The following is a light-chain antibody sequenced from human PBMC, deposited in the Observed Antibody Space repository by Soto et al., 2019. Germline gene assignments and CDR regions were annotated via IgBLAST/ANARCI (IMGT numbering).Light chain of an antibody. J-gene: IGKJ1*01. CDR2: GAS. CDR3: QQYNKWPST. V-gene: IGKV3D-15*01. Sequence: IVMTLSPATLSVSPGERATLSCRASQSVNIHLAWYQQKPGQAPRLLIYGASAGATGIPAKFSGSGSGTEFTLTISSLQSEDFAVYYCQQYNKWPSTFGQGTKVDIK. CDR1: QSVNIH.